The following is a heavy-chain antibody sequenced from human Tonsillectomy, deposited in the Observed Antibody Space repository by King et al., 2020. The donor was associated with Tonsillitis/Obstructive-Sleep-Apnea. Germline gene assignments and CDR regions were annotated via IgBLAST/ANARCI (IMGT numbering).Heavy chain of an antibody. CDR2: IYWDDDK. Sequence: TLKESGPTLVKPTQTLTLTCTFSDFSLTTSGVGVGWIRQPPGKALEWPALIYWDDDKRYSPSLKSRLTITKDTSKNQAVLTMTNMDTVDTATYYCAQANEENCFDPWGQGTLVTVSS. V-gene: IGHV2-5*02. CDR3: AQANEENCFDP. D-gene: IGHD1-1*01. J-gene: IGHJ5*02. CDR1: DFSLTTSGVG.